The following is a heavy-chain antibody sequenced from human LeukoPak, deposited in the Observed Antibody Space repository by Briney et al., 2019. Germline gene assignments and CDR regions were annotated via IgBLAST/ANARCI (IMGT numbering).Heavy chain of an antibody. J-gene: IGHJ4*02. CDR2: ISGSGGGT. CDR1: GFTFSSYA. CDR3: AKDRLASGTADYFDY. D-gene: IGHD3-10*01. V-gene: IGHV3-23*01. Sequence: GGSLRLSCAASGFTFSSYAMSWVRQAPGEGLEWVSSISGSGGGTYYADSVKGRFTIPRDNSKNTLYRQMNSLRAEDTAVYYCAKDRLASGTADYFDYWGQGTLVTVSS.